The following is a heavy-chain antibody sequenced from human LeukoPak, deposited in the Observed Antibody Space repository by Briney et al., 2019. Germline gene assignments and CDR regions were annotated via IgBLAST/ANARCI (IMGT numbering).Heavy chain of an antibody. CDR3: ARVHKYCSGISCYRFDP. CDR2: VDHSGST. J-gene: IGHJ5*02. CDR1: GGSISSAHW. D-gene: IGHD2-2*01. Sequence: PSGTLSLTCAVSGGSISSAHWWSWVRQPPVKGLEWIGEVDHSGSTKYNPALKSRVTISVDKPKNQFSLRLSSVTAADTAVYYFARVHKYCSGISCYRFDPWGQGTLVTVSS. V-gene: IGHV4-4*02.